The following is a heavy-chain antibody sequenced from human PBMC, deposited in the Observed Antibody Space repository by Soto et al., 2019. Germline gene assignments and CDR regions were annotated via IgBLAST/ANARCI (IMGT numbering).Heavy chain of an antibody. D-gene: IGHD1-1*01. J-gene: IGHJ4*02. CDR1: GFTVSSNY. Sequence: GGSLRLSYAASGFTVSSNYMGWVRQAPGKGPEWVANIKQDGSEKYYVDSVKGRFTISRDNAKNSLYLQMNSLRAEDTALYYCAREWSSEGDDYNYYFHYWGQGTLVTVSS. CDR3: AREWSSEGDDYNYYFHY. V-gene: IGHV3-7*01. CDR2: IKQDGSEK.